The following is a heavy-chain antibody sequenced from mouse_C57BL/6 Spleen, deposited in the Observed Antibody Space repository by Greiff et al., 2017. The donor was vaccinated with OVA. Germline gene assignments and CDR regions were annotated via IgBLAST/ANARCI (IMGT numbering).Heavy chain of an antibody. CDR1: GYTFTSYW. CDR3: AREENYSNYVYYAMDY. D-gene: IGHD2-5*01. CDR2: IDPSDSYT. V-gene: IGHV1-69*01. Sequence: QVQLQQPGAELVMPGASVKLSCKASGYTFTSYWMHWVKQRPGQGLEWIGEIDPSDSYTNYNQKFKGKSTLTVDKSSSTAYMQLRSLTSEDSAVYYCAREENYSNYVYYAMDYWGQGTSVTVSS. J-gene: IGHJ4*01.